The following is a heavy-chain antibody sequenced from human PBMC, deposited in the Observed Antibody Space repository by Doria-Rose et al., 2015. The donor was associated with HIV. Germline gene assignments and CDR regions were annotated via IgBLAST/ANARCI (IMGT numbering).Heavy chain of an antibody. D-gene: IGHD6-13*01. J-gene: IGHJ4*02. V-gene: IGHV2-26*01. CDR3: ARIKSSRWYHKYYFDS. Sequence: QWGPVLVKPTETLTLTCTVSGVSLSSPGMGVSWIRQPPGKALEWLANIFSDDERSYKTSLKSRLTISSVTSKSQVVLTMTDMDPVDTATYYCARIKSSRWYHKYYFDSWGQGPLVIVSA. CDR1: GVSLSSPGMG. CDR2: IFSDDER.